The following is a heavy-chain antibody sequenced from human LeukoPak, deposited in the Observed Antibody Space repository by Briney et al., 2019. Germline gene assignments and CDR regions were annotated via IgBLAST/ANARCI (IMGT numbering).Heavy chain of an antibody. Sequence: ASVKVSCKASGYTFTRYGISSVRQAPGQGLEWMGWISAYKGNTNYAQKLQGRVTMPTDTSTSTAYMELRSLRSDDTAVYSCARVGARLLPLLPDYWGQGTLVTVSS. CDR1: GYTFTRYG. V-gene: IGHV1-18*01. CDR3: ARVGARLLPLLPDY. D-gene: IGHD1-26*01. J-gene: IGHJ4*02. CDR2: ISAYKGNT.